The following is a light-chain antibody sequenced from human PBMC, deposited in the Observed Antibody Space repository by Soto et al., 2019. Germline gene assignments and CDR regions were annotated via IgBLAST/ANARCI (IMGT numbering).Light chain of an antibody. CDR1: QSISSSY. Sequence: EIVLTQSPGTLSLSPEERATLSFRSSQSISSSYLAWYQQKPGQAPRLLIYGAFSRATGIPDRFSGSGSGTDFTLTINRVAPEDFAVYYCQQYVSLPITFGQGTRLEIK. CDR2: GAF. V-gene: IGKV3-20*01. J-gene: IGKJ5*01. CDR3: QQYVSLPIT.